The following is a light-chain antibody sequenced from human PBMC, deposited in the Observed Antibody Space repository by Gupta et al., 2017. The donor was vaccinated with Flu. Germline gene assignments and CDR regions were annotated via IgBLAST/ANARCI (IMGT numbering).Light chain of an antibody. CDR1: NIGSKS. CDR2: DDS. Sequence: SYELTQPPSVSVAPGQTASITCGGNNIGSKSVNWYQQKPGQAPVLVVYDDSDRPSGIPELFSGSNSGNMATLTISRVEAGDEADYSCQVWNSSSDHYVFGTGTKVTGL. V-gene: IGLV3-21*02. J-gene: IGLJ1*01. CDR3: QVWNSSSDHYV.